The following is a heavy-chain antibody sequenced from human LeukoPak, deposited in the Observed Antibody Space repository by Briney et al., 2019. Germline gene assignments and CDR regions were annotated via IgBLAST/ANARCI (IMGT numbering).Heavy chain of an antibody. Sequence: SETLSLTCTVSGDSISGSTYYWCWIRQPPGKGLEWIGSIHYSGSTQYNPSLKSRVSTSVDTSKNQFSLKLTSVTAADTAVYYCARGTDDSSGYLDYWGQGTLVTVSS. CDR3: ARGTDDSSGYLDY. V-gene: IGHV4-39*07. CDR2: IHYSGST. D-gene: IGHD3-22*01. CDR1: GDSISGSTYY. J-gene: IGHJ4*02.